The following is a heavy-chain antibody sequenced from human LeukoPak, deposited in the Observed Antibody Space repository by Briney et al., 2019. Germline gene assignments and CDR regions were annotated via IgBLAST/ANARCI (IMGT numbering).Heavy chain of an antibody. V-gene: IGHV3-23*01. Sequence: PGGSLRLSCAASGFTFNNYIMNWVRQAPGKGLEWISAISGSDGSTYYADSVKGRFTISRDNSKNTLYLQMNSLRAEDTAIYYCAKRPPWDYWGQGTLVTVSS. CDR3: AKRPPWDY. CDR1: GFTFNNYI. CDR2: ISGSDGST. J-gene: IGHJ4*02.